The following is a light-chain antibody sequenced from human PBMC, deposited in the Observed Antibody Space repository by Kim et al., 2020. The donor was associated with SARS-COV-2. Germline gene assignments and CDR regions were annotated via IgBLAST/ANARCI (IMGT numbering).Light chain of an antibody. J-gene: IGLJ2*01. CDR1: KLGDKY. V-gene: IGLV3-1*01. CDR3: QAWDSTTVV. Sequence: SYELTQPPSVSVSPGQTATITCSGDKLGDKYSCWYQQKPGQSPILLIYQDTKRPSGIPERFSGSSSGNTATLTISGTQAMDEADYYCQAWDSTTVVFGGG. CDR2: QDT.